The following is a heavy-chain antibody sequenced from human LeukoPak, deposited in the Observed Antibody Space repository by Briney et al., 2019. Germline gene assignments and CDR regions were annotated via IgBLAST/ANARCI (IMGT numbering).Heavy chain of an antibody. V-gene: IGHV3-23*01. D-gene: IGHD4-17*01. CDR2: ISGSGGST. J-gene: IGHJ4*02. CDR3: AKDHTPTVTTPLFDY. CDR1: GFTFSSYA. Sequence: GGSLRLSCAASGFTFSSYAMSWVRQAPGKGLEWVSAISGSGGSTYYADSVKGRFTISRDNSKNTLYLQMNSLRAEDTAVYYCAKDHTPTVTTPLFDYWSQGTLVTVSS.